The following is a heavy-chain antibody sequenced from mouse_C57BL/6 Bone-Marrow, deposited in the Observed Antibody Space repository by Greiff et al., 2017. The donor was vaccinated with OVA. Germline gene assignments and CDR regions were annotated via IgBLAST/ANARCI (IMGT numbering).Heavy chain of an antibody. D-gene: IGHD2-2*01. CDR2: INPGSGGT. V-gene: IGHV1-54*01. CDR1: GYAFTNYL. CDR3: ARNGYGFAY. J-gene: IGHJ3*01. Sequence: QVQLQQSGAELVRPGTSVKVSCKASGYAFTNYLIEWVKQRPGQGLEWIGVINPGSGGTNYNEKGKGKATLTADKSSSTAYMQLSSLTSEDSAVYFCARNGYGFAYWGQGTLVTVSA.